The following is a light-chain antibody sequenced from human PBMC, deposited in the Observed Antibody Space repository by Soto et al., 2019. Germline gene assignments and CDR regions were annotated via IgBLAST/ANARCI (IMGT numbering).Light chain of an antibody. Sequence: DIQLTQYPSFLSASVGDRVTITCQASQGISSYLDWYQQKPGKAPKLLIYAASTLQSGVPSRFSGSGSGTEFTLTISSLQPEDFATYYCQQLNSYPLTFGGGTKVEIK. J-gene: IGKJ4*01. CDR2: AAS. CDR1: QGISSY. CDR3: QQLNSYPLT. V-gene: IGKV1-9*01.